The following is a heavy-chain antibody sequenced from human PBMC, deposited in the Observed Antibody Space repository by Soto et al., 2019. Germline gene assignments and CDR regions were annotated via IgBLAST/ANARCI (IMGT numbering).Heavy chain of an antibody. D-gene: IGHD5-12*01. V-gene: IGHV4-59*08. J-gene: IGHJ4*02. CDR3: ARHRAYARYGDSVYAN. CDR1: GGSISSYY. CDR2: IYYSGST. Sequence: SETLSLTCTVSGGSISSYYWSWIRQPPGKGLEWIGYIYYSGSTNYNPSLKSRVTISVDTSKNQFSLKLSSVTAADTAVYYCARHRAYARYGDSVYANWGQGTLVTVSS.